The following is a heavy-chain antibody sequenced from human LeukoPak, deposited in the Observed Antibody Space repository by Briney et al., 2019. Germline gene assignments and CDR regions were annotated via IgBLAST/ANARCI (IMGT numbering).Heavy chain of an antibody. V-gene: IGHV4-4*02. J-gene: IGHJ4*02. CDR3: ARDPGYSSHFDY. D-gene: IGHD6-13*01. CDR1: GGSISSSNW. CDR2: IYHSGST. Sequence: PSETLSLTCTVSGGSISSSNWWSWVRQPPGKGLEWIGEIYHSGSTNYNPSLKSRVTISVDKSKNQFSLKLSSVTATDTAVYYCARDPGYSSHFDYWGQGTLVTVSS.